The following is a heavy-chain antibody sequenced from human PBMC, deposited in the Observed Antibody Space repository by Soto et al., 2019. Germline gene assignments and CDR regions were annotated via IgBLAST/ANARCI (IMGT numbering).Heavy chain of an antibody. CDR2: IYYSGST. CDR3: ARTPRSGGSYFDY. J-gene: IGHJ4*02. D-gene: IGHD2-15*01. CDR1: GGSISSYY. V-gene: IGHV4-59*08. Sequence: PSETLSLTCTVSGGSISSYYWSWIRQPPGKGLEWIGYIYYSGSTNYNPSLKSRVTISVDTSKNQFSLKLSSVTAADTAVYYCARTPRSGGSYFDYWGQGTLVTVSS.